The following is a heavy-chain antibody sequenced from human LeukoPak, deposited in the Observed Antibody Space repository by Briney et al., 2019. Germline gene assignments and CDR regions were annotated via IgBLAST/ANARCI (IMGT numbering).Heavy chain of an antibody. CDR2: IGGSGTAT. CDR3: AKRGSGVLAELISYNYYIDV. Sequence: GGSLRLSCAASGFRFSSYAMSWVGQAPGKGLKGLTAIGGSGTATYYADSVKGRFTISRDNSKNTVFLQMNSLGAEDTAFYYCAKRGSGVLAELISYNYYIDVWGKGTTVTVSS. V-gene: IGHV3-23*01. D-gene: IGHD3-3*01. CDR1: GFRFSSYA. J-gene: IGHJ6*03.